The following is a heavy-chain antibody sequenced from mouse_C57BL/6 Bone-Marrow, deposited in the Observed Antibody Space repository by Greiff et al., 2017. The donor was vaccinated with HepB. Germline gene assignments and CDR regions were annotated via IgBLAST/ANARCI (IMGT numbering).Heavy chain of an antibody. Sequence: ESGAELARPGASVKMSCKASGYTFTSYTMHWVKQRPGQGLEWIGYINPSSGYTKYNQKFKDKATLTSYKSSSTAYMQLRSLTSEDSAVYYCARRYYAYYFDYWGQGTTLTVSS. J-gene: IGHJ2*01. CDR2: INPSSGYT. D-gene: IGHD1-1*01. CDR3: ARRYYAYYFDY. V-gene: IGHV1-4*01. CDR1: GYTFTSYT.